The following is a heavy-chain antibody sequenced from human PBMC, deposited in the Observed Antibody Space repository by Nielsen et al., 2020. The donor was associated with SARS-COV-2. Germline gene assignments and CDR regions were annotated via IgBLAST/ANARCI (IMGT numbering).Heavy chain of an antibody. CDR1: GASISGFY. CDR3: VTARSTTFDY. V-gene: IGHV4-59*03. J-gene: IGHJ4*02. CDR2: IFSSGNT. D-gene: IGHD2-2*01. Sequence: SETLSLTCTVSGASISGFYWHWIRLPPGKGLEWIGYIFSSGNTNYNPSLKSRVTISLDTSKNQFSLNLSSVTAADTAVYYCVTARSTTFDYWGQGTLVTVSS.